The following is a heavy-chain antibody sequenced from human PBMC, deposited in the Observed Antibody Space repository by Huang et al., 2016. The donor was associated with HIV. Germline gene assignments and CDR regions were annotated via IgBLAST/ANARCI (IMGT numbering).Heavy chain of an antibody. CDR1: GDFISSTNYY. D-gene: IGHD6-13*01. V-gene: IGHV4-39*01. J-gene: IGHJ4*02. CDR2: VYQSGST. Sequence: QLQLQESGPGQVKPSETLSLTCTVSGDFISSTNYYWGWIRQSPGKGLEWVGSVYQSGSTNDNPSLKSRGPLSVDTSRNQFSLRLNSVTAADTAVYYCASQHIGAAATWFWGRGTQVAVSS. CDR3: ASQHIGAAATWF.